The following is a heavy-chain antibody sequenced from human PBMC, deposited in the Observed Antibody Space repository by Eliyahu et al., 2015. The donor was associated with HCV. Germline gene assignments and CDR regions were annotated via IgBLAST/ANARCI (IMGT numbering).Heavy chain of an antibody. V-gene: IGHV1-8*01. J-gene: IGHJ3*02. CDR2: MNANSGNT. Sequence: SVKVSCKTSGYTFTSFDINWVRQATGQGLEWMGWMNANSGNTGYTQKFQGRLTMTKNTSIDTAYMELSSLRSDDTAVYYCTRAPRTLEGYAFDMWGLGTKVTV. D-gene: IGHD3/OR15-3a*01. CDR1: GYTFTSFD. CDR3: TRAPRTLEGYAFDM.